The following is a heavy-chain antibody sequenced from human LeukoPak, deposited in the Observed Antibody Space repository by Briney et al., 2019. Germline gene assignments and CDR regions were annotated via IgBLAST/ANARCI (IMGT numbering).Heavy chain of an antibody. J-gene: IGHJ4*02. CDR3: ARRGVYYYDSSGRANYYFDY. V-gene: IGHV1-18*01. CDR2: ITPYNGNS. D-gene: IGHD3-22*01. CDR1: GYTFINYG. Sequence: ASVKVSCKASGYTFINYGINWVRQAPGQGLEWVVWITPYNGNSNYAQKLQGRVTLTTDTSTSTAYMELRSLRPDDTAMYYCARRGVYYYDSSGRANYYFDYWGQGTLVTVSS.